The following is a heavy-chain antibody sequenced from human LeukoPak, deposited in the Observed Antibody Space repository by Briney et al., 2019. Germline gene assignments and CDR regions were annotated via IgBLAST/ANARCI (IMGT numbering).Heavy chain of an antibody. Sequence: SVKVSCKASGGTFSSYAISWVRQAPGQGLEWMGGIVPIFGTANYAQKFQGRVTITADESTGTAYMELSSLRSEDTAVYYCARDMGGDYTQFHFDYWGQGTLVTVSS. CDR3: ARDMGGDYTQFHFDY. D-gene: IGHD4-17*01. J-gene: IGHJ4*02. V-gene: IGHV1-69*13. CDR2: IVPIFGTA. CDR1: GGTFSSYA.